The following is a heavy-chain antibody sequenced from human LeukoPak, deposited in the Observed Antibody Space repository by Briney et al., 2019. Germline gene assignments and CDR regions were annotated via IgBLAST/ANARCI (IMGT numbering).Heavy chain of an antibody. D-gene: IGHD3-3*01. CDR1: GFTFSSYG. CDR3: AKDTGVQFLEPAF. Sequence: GGSLRLSYAASGFTFSSYGMHWVRQAPGQGLEWVAAIWFDGSVKHYSDAVQGRFTISRDNSLNTLYLQMNSLRVEDTAIYYCAKDTGVQFLEPAFWGQGTLVTVSS. CDR2: IWFDGSVK. V-gene: IGHV3-33*06. J-gene: IGHJ4*02.